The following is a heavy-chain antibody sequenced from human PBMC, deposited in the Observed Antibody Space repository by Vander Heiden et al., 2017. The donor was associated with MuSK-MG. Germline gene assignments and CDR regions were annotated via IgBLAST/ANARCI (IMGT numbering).Heavy chain of an antibody. CDR1: GASLSGHY. CDR2: TNHGGDT. Sequence: QVQLRQWGAGLLKPSETLSLTCAVYGASLSGHYWTWIRQPPGRGLEWIGETNHGGDTTYNSSLKSRVTISRDTSQNQFSLKLTSVTAADTAVYYCARGRPSWYYYMDVWADGTTVTVSS. J-gene: IGHJ6*03. D-gene: IGHD1-1*01. CDR3: ARGRPSWYYYMDV. V-gene: IGHV4-34*02.